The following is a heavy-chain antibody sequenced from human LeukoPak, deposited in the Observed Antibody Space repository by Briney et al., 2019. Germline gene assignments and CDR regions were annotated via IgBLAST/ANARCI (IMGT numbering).Heavy chain of an antibody. J-gene: IGHJ4*02. V-gene: IGHV3-30*02. CDR2: IRYDGSNK. CDR1: GFTFSSYG. Sequence: GGSLRLSCAASGFTFSSYGMHWVRQAPGKGLEWVAFIRYDGSNKYYADSVKGRFTISRDNSKNTLYLQMDSLRAEDTALYYCARYDYSNYVGYYDHWGQGTLVTVSS. D-gene: IGHD4-11*01. CDR3: ARYDYSNYVGYYDH.